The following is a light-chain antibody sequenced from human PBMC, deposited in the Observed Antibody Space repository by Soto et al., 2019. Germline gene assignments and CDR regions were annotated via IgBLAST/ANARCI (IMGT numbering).Light chain of an antibody. Sequence: QSVLAQPASVSWSPGQSITISCTGTSSDVGGYNYVSWYQQHPGKAPKLMIYEVSNRPSGVSNRFSGSKSGNTASLTISGLQAEEEADYYCSSYTSSSTLFGTGTKVTVL. V-gene: IGLV2-14*01. CDR2: EVS. CDR1: SSDVGGYNY. CDR3: SSYTSSSTL. J-gene: IGLJ1*01.